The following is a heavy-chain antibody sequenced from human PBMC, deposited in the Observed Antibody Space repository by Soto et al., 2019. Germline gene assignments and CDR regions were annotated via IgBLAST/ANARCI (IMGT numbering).Heavy chain of an antibody. CDR3: AHSIPGGVVNPYYFDY. CDR1: GFSLSTSGVG. D-gene: IGHD3-3*01. J-gene: IGHJ4*02. CDR2: IYWDDDK. Sequence: SGPTLVKPTQTLTLTCTFSGFSLSTSGVGVGWIRQPPGKALEWLALIYWDDDKRYSPSLKSRLTITKDTSKNQVVLTMTNMDPVDTATYYCAHSIPGGVVNPYYFDYWGQGTLVTVSS. V-gene: IGHV2-5*02.